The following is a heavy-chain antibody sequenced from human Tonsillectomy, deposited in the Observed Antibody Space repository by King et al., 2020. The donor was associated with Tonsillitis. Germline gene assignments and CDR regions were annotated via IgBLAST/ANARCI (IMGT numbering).Heavy chain of an antibody. CDR2: HIPLFGAA. D-gene: IGHD1-26*01. Sequence: VQLVQSGAEVKKPGSSVKVSCKVSGGIFTSFVISWLRQAPGQGLEWMGGHIPLFGAANYAQKFQGRVTITADESTSTLYLEVSSLRSDDTAVYYCARGINDIMGATTKGDYFDYWGQGTLVTVSS. CDR3: ARGINDIMGATTKGDYFDY. V-gene: IGHV1-69*01. J-gene: IGHJ4*02. CDR1: GGIFTSFV.